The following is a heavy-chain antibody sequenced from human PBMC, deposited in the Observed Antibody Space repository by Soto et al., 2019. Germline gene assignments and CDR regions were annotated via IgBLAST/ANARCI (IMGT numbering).Heavy chain of an antibody. D-gene: IGHD3-10*01. Sequence: PGGSLRLSCAASGFTFSDYTMSWVRQAPGKGLEWVAVIWYDGSNKYYADSVKGRFTISRDNSKNTLYLQMNSLRAEDTAVYYCARDSDYGPFDYWGQGTLVTVSS. CDR1: GFTFSDYT. J-gene: IGHJ4*02. CDR3: ARDSDYGPFDY. V-gene: IGHV3-33*08. CDR2: IWYDGSNK.